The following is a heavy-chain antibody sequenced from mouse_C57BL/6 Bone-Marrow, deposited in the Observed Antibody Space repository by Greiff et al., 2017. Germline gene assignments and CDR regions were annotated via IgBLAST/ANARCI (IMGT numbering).Heavy chain of an antibody. J-gene: IGHJ1*03. V-gene: IGHV5-17*01. D-gene: IGHD1-1*01. CDR2: ISSGSSTI. CDR1: GFTFSDYG. CDR3: ARDIYYYGSGYFDV. Sequence: EVKLVESGGGLVKPGGSLKLSCAASGFTFSDYGMHWVRQAPEKGLEWVAYISSGSSTIYYADTVKGRFTISRDNAKNTLFLQMTSLRSEDTAMYYCARDIYYYGSGYFDVWGTGTTVTVSS.